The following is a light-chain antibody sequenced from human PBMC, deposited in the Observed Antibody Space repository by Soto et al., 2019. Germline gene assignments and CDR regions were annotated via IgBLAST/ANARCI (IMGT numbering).Light chain of an antibody. CDR3: QVWDSSFVV. CDR2: RDS. Sequence: SYELTQPLSVSVALGQTARITCGGNNIGSKNVHWYQQKPGQAPVLVIYRDSNRPSGIPERFSGSNSGNTATLTISRAQAGDEADYYCQVWDSSFVVFCGGTKLTVL. V-gene: IGLV3-9*01. CDR1: NIGSKN. J-gene: IGLJ2*01.